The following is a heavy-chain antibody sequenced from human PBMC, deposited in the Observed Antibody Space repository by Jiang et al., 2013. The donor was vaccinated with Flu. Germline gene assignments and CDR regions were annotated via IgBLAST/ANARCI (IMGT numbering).Heavy chain of an antibody. CDR3: ARSDTADYTLWKY. D-gene: IGHD4-11*01. J-gene: IGHJ4*02. Sequence: KPSETLSLACTVSGASISSHVLELDPAARRENTGVDWAYLWHGSTNYNPSLNSRVSMSVDTSKNQLSLKLIFVTAADTAVYYCARSDTADYTLWKYWGQGTLVTVSS. V-gene: IGHV4-4*07. CDR2: LWHGST. CDR1: GASISSHV.